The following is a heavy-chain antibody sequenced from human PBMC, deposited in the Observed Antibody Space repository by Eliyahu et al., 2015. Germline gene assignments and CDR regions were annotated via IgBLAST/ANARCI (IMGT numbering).Heavy chain of an antibody. CDR3: ARDTGTGYGNYYFYHMDV. Sequence: QVELVESGGTVVQPGTSLXLSCXASGFXFXNSSXXWVRQAPGKGLEWVAVTSYDGAKNFYGGSVRGRFTISRDNSKNTVYVQMNSLRPEDTAVYYCARDTGTGYGNYYFYHMDVWGKGTTVIVSS. CDR1: GFXFXNSS. J-gene: IGHJ6*03. D-gene: IGHD5-12*01. CDR2: TSYDGAKN. V-gene: IGHV3-30-3*01.